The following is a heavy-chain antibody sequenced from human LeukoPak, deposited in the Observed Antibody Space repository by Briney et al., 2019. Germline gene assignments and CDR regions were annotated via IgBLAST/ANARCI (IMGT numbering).Heavy chain of an antibody. CDR2: IFGADKNTT. CDR3: AKAFGSGKYYQMDV. CDR1: GFPFSSYA. V-gene: IGHV3-23*01. Sequence: PGGSLRLSCAASGFPFSSYAMNWVRQAPGKGLEWVSIIFGADKNTTYYADSVKGRFTVSRDNSKNTLDLQMNSLRAEDAALYYCAKAFGSGKYYQMDVWGKGTMVTISS. J-gene: IGHJ6*03. D-gene: IGHD3-10*01.